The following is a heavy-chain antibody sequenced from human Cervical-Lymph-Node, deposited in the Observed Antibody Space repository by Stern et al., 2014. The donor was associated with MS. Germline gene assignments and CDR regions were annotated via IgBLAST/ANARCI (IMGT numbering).Heavy chain of an antibody. CDR3: ALRRSYYVY. CDR1: GDTFSSYA. D-gene: IGHD4-11*01. V-gene: IGHV1-69*01. Sequence: MQLVESGSEVKKPGYSVKVSCKPSGDTFSSYALSWARQAPGQGLEWVRVLIPSFGATGYGQKFQGRVTISPEESTGTAFMELSNLTSDDTAVYYCALRRSYYVYWGQGTLITVSS. CDR2: LIPSFGAT. J-gene: IGHJ4*02.